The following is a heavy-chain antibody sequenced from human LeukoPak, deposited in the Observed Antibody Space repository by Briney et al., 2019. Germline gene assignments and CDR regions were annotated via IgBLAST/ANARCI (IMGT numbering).Heavy chain of an antibody. CDR1: GFTFSSYS. Sequence: GGSLRLSCAASGFTFSSYSMNWVRQAPGKGLEWVSSITRSNYIYYADSVKGRFTISRDNAKNSLNLQMNSLRVEDTAVYYCARDRDWNSGFDYWGQGTLVTVSS. CDR3: ARDRDWNSGFDY. D-gene: IGHD1-7*01. J-gene: IGHJ4*02. V-gene: IGHV3-21*01. CDR2: ITRSNYI.